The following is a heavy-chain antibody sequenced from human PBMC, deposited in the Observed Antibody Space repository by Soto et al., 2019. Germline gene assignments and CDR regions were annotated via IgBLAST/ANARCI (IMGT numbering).Heavy chain of an antibody. CDR2: IYHSGST. V-gene: IGHV4-38-2*01. Sequence: SETLSLTCAVSGYSISSGYYWGWIRQPPGKGLEWIGSIYHSGSTYYNPSLKSRVTISVDTSKNQFSLKLSSVTAADTAVYYCARGYSSGYYPPAVYYFDYWGQGTLVTVSS. J-gene: IGHJ4*02. CDR3: ARGYSSGYYPPAVYYFDY. CDR1: GYSISSGYY. D-gene: IGHD3-22*01.